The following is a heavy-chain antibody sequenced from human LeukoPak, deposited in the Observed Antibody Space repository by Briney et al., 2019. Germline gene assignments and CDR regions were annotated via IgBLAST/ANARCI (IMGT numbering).Heavy chain of an antibody. V-gene: IGHV3-30-3*01. J-gene: IGHJ4*02. CDR2: ISYDGSNK. CDR3: ARGQEVYGDYPY. CDR1: AFTFSSYA. Sequence: GGSLRLSCRASAFTFSSYAMHWVRQAPGEGLEWVAVISYDGSNKYYADSVKGRFTISRDNSKNTLYLQMNSLRAEDTAVYYCARGQEVYGDYPYWGQGNLVTVSS. D-gene: IGHD4-17*01.